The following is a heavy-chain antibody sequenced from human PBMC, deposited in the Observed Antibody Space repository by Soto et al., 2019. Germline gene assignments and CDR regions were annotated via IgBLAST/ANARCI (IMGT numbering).Heavy chain of an antibody. CDR2: INAGNDNT. CDR1: GYTFTTYV. Sequence: QVQLVQSGAEVKKPGASVKVSCKASGYTFTTYVMHWVRQAPGQRLEWMGWINAGNDNTKYSEKFQGRVTITRDTSASTGYVERSSLSSEDTAVYYCARVGHYYYGMEVWGQGTTVTVSS. V-gene: IGHV1-3*01. CDR3: ARVGHYYYGMEV. J-gene: IGHJ6*02. D-gene: IGHD1-26*01.